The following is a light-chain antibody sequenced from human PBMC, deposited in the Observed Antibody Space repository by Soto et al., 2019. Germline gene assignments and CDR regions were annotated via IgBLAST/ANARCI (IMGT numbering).Light chain of an antibody. V-gene: IGKV1-39*01. Sequence: DIQMTQSQSSLSASVGDRVTITCRASQYISIYLNWYQQKPGKAPKVLIYDASSLESGVPSRFSGSGSETDFTLTISSLQPEDFATYSCQHSTTWTFGQGTKVDIK. CDR1: QYISIY. J-gene: IGKJ1*01. CDR2: DAS. CDR3: QHSTTWT.